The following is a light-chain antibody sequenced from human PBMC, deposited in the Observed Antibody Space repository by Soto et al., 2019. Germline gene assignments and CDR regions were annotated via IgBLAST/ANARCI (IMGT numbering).Light chain of an antibody. V-gene: IGKV3-20*01. CDR2: GAS. Sequence: EIVLTQSPGTLSLSPGERATLSCRASQSVTNDYLAWYQHKPGQAPRILIYGASSGATDIPDRFSGSGSGTDFTLTISRREPEDFAVYYCQQYGSSPITFGPGTRLEIK. CDR1: QSVTNDY. J-gene: IGKJ5*01. CDR3: QQYGSSPIT.